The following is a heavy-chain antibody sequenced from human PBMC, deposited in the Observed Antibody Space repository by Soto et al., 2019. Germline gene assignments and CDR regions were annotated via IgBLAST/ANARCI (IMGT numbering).Heavy chain of an antibody. Sequence: QVHLVQSGAEVKKPGASVKVSCKASGYSFSTYAMNWVRQAPGQGLEWMGWIHGDNGNTKYSQKFQGRVTITRDTSASTFTSYMELSSLRSENTGGYYCAREPVGHQLPPELYMDFWGEGTTVTVSS. D-gene: IGHD2-2*01. CDR3: AREPVGHQLPPELYMDF. J-gene: IGHJ6*03. V-gene: IGHV1-3*01. CDR2: IHGDNGNT. CDR1: GYSFSTYA.